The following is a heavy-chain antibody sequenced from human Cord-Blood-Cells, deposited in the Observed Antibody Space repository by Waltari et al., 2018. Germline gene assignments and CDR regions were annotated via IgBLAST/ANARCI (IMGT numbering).Heavy chain of an antibody. Sequence: QVQLVQSGAEVKKPGASVKVSCKASGYTFTSYYMHWVRQAPGQGLEWMGIINPSGGSTRYEQKFQGRVTMTRDTATSTVYMELSSLRSEDTAVYYCARDNQLGIDYWGQGTLVTVSS. CDR1: GYTFTSYY. CDR2: INPSGGST. J-gene: IGHJ4*02. V-gene: IGHV1-46*01. CDR3: ARDNQLGIDY. D-gene: IGHD6-6*01.